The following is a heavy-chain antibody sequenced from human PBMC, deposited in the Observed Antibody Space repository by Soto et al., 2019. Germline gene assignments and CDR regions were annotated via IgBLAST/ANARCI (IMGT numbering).Heavy chain of an antibody. CDR1: GFTFSSYW. CDR2: IKQDGSEK. CDR3: ARDALDIVLMVYAIRRGYFDY. J-gene: IGHJ4*02. V-gene: IGHV3-7*01. Sequence: PVGSLRLSCAASGFTFSSYWMSWVRQAPGKGLEWVANIKQDGSEKYYVDSVKGRFTISRDNAKNSLYLQMNSLRAEDTAVYYCARDALDIVLMVYAIRRGYFDYWGQGTLVTVSS. D-gene: IGHD2-8*01.